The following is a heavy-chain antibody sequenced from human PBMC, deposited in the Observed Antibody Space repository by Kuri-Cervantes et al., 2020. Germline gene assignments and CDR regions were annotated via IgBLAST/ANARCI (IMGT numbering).Heavy chain of an antibody. CDR2: MNPNSGNT. Sequence: ASVKVSCKASGYTFTSYDINWVRQATGQGLEWMGWMNPNSGNTGYAQKFQGRVTMTRNTSISTAYIELSSLRSEDTAVYYCARGRYDFWSGYWDYYYYYGMDVWGQGTTVTVSS. D-gene: IGHD3-3*01. J-gene: IGHJ6*02. V-gene: IGHV1-8*01. CDR1: GYTFTSYD. CDR3: ARGRYDFWSGYWDYYYYYGMDV.